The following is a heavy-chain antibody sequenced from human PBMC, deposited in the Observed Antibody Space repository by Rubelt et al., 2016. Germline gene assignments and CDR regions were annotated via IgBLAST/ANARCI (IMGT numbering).Heavy chain of an antibody. Sequence: GGRLVQPGGSLRLSCAASGFTFRNYAMTWVRQASGKGLEWVSSIGSNSYTYYADSVRGRFTISRDNSENTLYLQMNSLRAEDTAVYYCARGAYISGSQFDYWGQGTLVTVSS. CDR3: ARGAYISGSQFDY. V-gene: IGHV3-69-1*01. D-gene: IGHD3-10*01. CDR1: GFTFRNYA. CDR2: IGSNSYT. J-gene: IGHJ4*02.